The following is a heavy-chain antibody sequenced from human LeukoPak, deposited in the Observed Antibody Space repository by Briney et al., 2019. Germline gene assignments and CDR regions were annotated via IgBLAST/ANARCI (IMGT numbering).Heavy chain of an antibody. CDR1: GFTFSSYS. V-gene: IGHV3-21*01. CDR2: ISSSSSYI. J-gene: IGHJ3*02. Sequence: PGGSLRLSCAASGFTFSSYSMNWVPQAPGKGLGWVSSISSSSSYIYYADSVKGRFTISRDNAKNSLYLRMNSLRAEDTAVYYCASGCSGGSCPDGAFDIWGQGTMVTVSS. CDR3: ASGCSGGSCPDGAFDI. D-gene: IGHD2-15*01.